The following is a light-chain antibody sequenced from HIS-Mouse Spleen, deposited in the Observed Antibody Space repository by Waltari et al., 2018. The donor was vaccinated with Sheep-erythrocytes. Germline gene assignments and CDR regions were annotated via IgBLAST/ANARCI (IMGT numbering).Light chain of an antibody. CDR1: SSDVGNYNL. V-gene: IGLV2-23*01. J-gene: IGLJ3*02. CDR2: EGS. Sequence: QSALTQPASVSGSPGQSITISCTGTSSDVGNYNLVSWYQQHPGKAPKLMIYEGSKRPSGVSMRFSGSKSGNTASLTISGLQAEDEADYYCCSYAGSSTPWVFGGGTKLTVL. CDR3: CSYAGSSTPWV.